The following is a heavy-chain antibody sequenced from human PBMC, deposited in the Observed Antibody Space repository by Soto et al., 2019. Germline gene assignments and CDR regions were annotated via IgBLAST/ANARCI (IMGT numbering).Heavy chain of an antibody. Sequence: QVQLPESGPGLVKPSQTLSLTCTVSGGSISTGGYYWSWIRQHPGRGLEWIGYIYYSGSTYYNPSLKSRITISVDTSKNQFSLRLSSVTAADTAVYYCARVKRGYSGYDSGGLCDYWGQGTLVTVSS. J-gene: IGHJ4*02. CDR1: GGSISTGGYY. V-gene: IGHV4-31*03. CDR2: IYYSGST. D-gene: IGHD5-12*01. CDR3: ARVKRGYSGYDSGGLCDY.